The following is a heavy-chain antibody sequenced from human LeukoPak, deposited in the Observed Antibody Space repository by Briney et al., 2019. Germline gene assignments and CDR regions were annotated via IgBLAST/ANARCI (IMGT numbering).Heavy chain of an antibody. Sequence: GGSLRLSCAASGFTFSSYEMNWVRQAPGKGLEWVSYISGSGSAIYYADSVKGRFTISRDNAKNSLYLQMNSLRTEDTAVYYCVRLQRAVTGNYWGQGTLVTVSS. J-gene: IGHJ4*02. CDR1: GFTFSSYE. V-gene: IGHV3-48*03. CDR3: VRLQRAVTGNY. CDR2: ISGSGSAI. D-gene: IGHD4-11*01.